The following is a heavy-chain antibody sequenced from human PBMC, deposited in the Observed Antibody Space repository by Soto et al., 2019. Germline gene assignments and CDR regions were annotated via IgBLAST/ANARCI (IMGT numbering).Heavy chain of an antibody. CDR1: GGSISSGGYY. V-gene: IGHV4-31*03. CDR2: VYYSGST. D-gene: IGHD3-16*01. J-gene: IGHJ4*02. CDR3: ASAQGGAALGEWGIFDY. Sequence: QVQLQESGPGLVKPSQTLSLTCTVSGGSISSGGYYWSWIRQHPGKGLEWIGYVYYSGSTYYNPSLKSRVTISVDTSKNQFSLKLSSVTAADTAVYYCASAQGGAALGEWGIFDYWGQGTLVTVSS.